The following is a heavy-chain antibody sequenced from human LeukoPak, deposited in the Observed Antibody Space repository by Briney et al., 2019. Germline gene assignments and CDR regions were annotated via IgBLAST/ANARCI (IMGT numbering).Heavy chain of an antibody. CDR3: ASALGSSSWPFDY. Sequence: GGSLRLSCAASGFTVSSNYMSWVRQAPGKGLEWVSVIYSGGSTYYADSVKGRFTISRHNSKNTLYLQMNSLRAEDTAVYYCASALGSSSWPFDYWGQGTLVTVSS. J-gene: IGHJ4*02. CDR2: IYSGGST. CDR1: GFTVSSNY. D-gene: IGHD6-13*01. V-gene: IGHV3-53*04.